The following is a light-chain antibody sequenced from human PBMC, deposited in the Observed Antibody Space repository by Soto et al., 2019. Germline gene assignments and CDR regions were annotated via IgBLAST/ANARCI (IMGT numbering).Light chain of an antibody. J-gene: IGKJ1*01. CDR3: QQYSTYPWT. CDR1: QTISTL. CDR2: KAS. V-gene: IGKV1-5*03. Sequence: DIQMTQSPSTLSASVGDRVTITCRASQTISTLLAWYQQRPGKAPNLLIYKASSLESGVPSRFSGSGSGTEFTRTISSLQPDDFATYFCQQYSTYPWTFGQGTKVEV.